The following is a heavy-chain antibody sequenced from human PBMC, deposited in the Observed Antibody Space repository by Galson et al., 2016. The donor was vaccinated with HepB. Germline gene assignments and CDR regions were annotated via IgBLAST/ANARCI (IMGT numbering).Heavy chain of an antibody. CDR1: GGSTYTSY. CDR3: AKVGRYSFDV. D-gene: IGHD5-12*01. V-gene: IGHV4-59*01. CDR2: SYTSGNT. Sequence: SETLSLTCSVSGGSTYTSYWSWVRQPPGKGLEWVGSSYTSGNTVYNPSLDSRVTVSVDTSKNQFSLRLTSVTAADTAVYYCAKVGRYSFDVWGPGTMVTVSS. J-gene: IGHJ3*01.